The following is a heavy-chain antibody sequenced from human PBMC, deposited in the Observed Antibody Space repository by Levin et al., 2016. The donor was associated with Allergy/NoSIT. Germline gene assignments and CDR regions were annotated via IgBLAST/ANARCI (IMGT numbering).Heavy chain of an antibody. V-gene: IGHV3-23*01. CDR3: AKETIAALGTAEY. Sequence: GGSLRLSCAASGFTFDTNAMSWVRQAPGKGLEWVSAISASGENTWYADSMRGRFTISRDNSKNTLYLQMSSLRAEDTAVYYCAKETIAALGTAEYWGQGTLLTVSS. CDR1: GFTFDTNA. D-gene: IGHD6-13*01. CDR2: ISASGENT. J-gene: IGHJ4*02.